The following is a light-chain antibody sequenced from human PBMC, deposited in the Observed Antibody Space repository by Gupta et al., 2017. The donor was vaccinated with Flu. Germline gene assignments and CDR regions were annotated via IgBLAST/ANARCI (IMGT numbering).Light chain of an antibody. CDR2: GSS. Sequence: EIVLTQSPGTLSLSPGERATLSCRASQSVSSSHLAWYQQKPGQAPRLLIYGSSTRATGLPDRFSGSGSGTDFTLTISILAPEDFAVYYCQQDGSSPWTFGQGTKVEI. V-gene: IGKV3-20*01. CDR3: QQDGSSPWT. J-gene: IGKJ1*01. CDR1: QSVSSSH.